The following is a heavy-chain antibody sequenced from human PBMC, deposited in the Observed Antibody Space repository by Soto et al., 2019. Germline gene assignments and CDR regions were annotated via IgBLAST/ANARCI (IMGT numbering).Heavy chain of an antibody. V-gene: IGHV1-69*06. Sequence: QVQLVQSGAEVKKPGSSVKVSCKASGGTFSNHAISWVRQAPGQGLEWMGGITPLFGTANYAQKFQGRVTIIADILTTTAYMELNSLTSEDTAVYYCARGDDFDYYYGVDVCGQGTTVTVSS. CDR3: ARGDDFDYYYGVDV. J-gene: IGHJ6*02. D-gene: IGHD3-16*01. CDR2: ITPLFGTA. CDR1: GGTFSNHA.